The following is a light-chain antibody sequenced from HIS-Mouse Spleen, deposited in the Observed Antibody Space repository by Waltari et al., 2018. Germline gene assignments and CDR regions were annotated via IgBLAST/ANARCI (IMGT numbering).Light chain of an antibody. CDR2: DVS. CDR1: SSDVGGYNY. CDR3: CSYAGSSWV. V-gene: IGLV2-11*01. J-gene: IGLJ3*02. Sequence: QSALTQPRSVSGSPGQSVTISCTGTSSDVGGYNYVSWYQQHPGKAPKLLIYDVSKRPSGVPDRFSGSKSGNTASLTSSGLQAEDEADYYCCSYAGSSWVFGGGTKLTVL.